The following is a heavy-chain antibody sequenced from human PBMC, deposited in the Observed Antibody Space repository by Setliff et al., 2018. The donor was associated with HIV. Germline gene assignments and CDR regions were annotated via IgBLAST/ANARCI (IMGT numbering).Heavy chain of an antibody. D-gene: IGHD1-1*01. V-gene: IGHV4-59*01. CDR2: VYSTGSI. J-gene: IGHJ4*02. CDR3: ARAEGDAYNSLPYFDS. Sequence: PSETLSLTCTVSGGSMSRFYWTWILQPPGKGLEWIGFVYSTGSINYSPSFRGRLTISLDTSENQFSLHLTSVTAAYPAVYYCARAEGDAYNSLPYFDSWGPGALVTVSS. CDR1: GGSMSRFY.